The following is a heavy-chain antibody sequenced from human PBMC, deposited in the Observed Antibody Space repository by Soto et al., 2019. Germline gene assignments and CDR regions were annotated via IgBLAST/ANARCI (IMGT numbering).Heavy chain of an antibody. CDR1: GYTFTSYG. Sequence: ASVKVSCKASGYTFTSYGISWVRQAPGQGLEWMGWISAYNGNTNYAQKLQGRVTMTTDTSTSTAYMEPRSLRSDDTAMYYCARGDYCDSSGSRNYHYYGMNVWGKGTTFTVSS. CDR2: ISAYNGNT. CDR3: ARGDYCDSSGSRNYHYYGMNV. D-gene: IGHD3-22*01. J-gene: IGHJ6*04. V-gene: IGHV1-18*01.